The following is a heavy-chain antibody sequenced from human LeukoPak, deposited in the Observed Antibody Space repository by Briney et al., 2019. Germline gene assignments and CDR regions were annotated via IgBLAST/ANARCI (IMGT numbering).Heavy chain of an antibody. CDR2: IYHSGST. Sequence: PSETLSLTCTVSGGSISSGYYWGWIRPPPGKGLEWIGSIYHSGSTYYNPSLKSRVTISVDTSKNQFSLKLSSVTAADTAVYYCASPGYSGYDYGFDYWGQGTLVTVSS. CDR1: GGSISSGYY. J-gene: IGHJ4*02. V-gene: IGHV4-38-2*02. CDR3: ASPGYSGYDYGFDY. D-gene: IGHD5-12*01.